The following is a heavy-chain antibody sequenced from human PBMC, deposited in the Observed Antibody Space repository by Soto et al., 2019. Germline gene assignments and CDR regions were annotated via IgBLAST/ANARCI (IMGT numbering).Heavy chain of an antibody. CDR2: IIPIFGTA. J-gene: IGHJ4*02. CDR1: GGTFSIYT. CDR3: ARGPRGYGNFDY. Sequence: SSLKVSCKAAGGTFSIYTISWGRQAPGQGLEWMGRIIPIFGTANYAQKFQGRVTITADESTSTAYMELSSLRSEDTAVYYCARGPRGYGNFDYWGQGTLVTVSS. D-gene: IGHD5-12*01. V-gene: IGHV1-69*13.